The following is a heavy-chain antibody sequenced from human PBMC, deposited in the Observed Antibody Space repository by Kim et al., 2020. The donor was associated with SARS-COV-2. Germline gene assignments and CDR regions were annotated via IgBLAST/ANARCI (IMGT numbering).Heavy chain of an antibody. CDR3: ARDCRDYYSSCRYNMGV. V-gene: IGHV3-48*02. Sequence: GGSLRLSCAASGFTFSNSAMNWVRQAPGKGLEWLSYISSRSTTIYYADSVRGRFTVARDNAKNSLYLQMNSLRDEDTAVYYCARDCRDYYSSCRYNMGVWGHGTTVTVSS. CDR1: GFTFSNSA. J-gene: IGHJ6*02. D-gene: IGHD2-21*01. CDR2: ISSRSTTI.